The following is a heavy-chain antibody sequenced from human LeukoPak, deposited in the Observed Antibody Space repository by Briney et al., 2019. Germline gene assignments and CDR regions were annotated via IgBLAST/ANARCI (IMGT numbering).Heavy chain of an antibody. D-gene: IGHD3-9*01. J-gene: IGHJ3*02. V-gene: IGHV1-18*01. Sequence: ASVKVSCKASGYTFTRYGLNWVRQAPGQGLEWMGWISAYNDDTKYAQNLQGRLAMTTDTSTSTAYMELRSLRSDDTAVYYCARANYNILTGYVAYASDIWGQGTMVAVSS. CDR2: ISAYNDDT. CDR3: ARANYNILTGYVAYASDI. CDR1: GYTFTRYG.